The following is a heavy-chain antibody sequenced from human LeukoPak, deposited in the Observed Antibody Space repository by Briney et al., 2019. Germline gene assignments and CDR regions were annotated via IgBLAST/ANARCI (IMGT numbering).Heavy chain of an antibody. J-gene: IGHJ4*02. D-gene: IGHD6-19*01. CDR1: GYTFTGYY. CDR2: INPNSGGT. CDR3: ARDYYPSGWYGY. Sequence: ASVKVSCKASGYTFTGYYMHWVRQAPGQGLEWMGWINPNSGGTNYAQKFQGRVTMTRDTSISTASMEPSRLRSDDTAVYYCARDYYPSGWYGYWGQGTLVTVSS. V-gene: IGHV1-2*02.